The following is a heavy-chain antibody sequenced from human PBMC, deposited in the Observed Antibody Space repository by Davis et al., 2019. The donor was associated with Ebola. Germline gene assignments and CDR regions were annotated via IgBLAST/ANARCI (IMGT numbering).Heavy chain of an antibody. CDR1: GFIFSNYV. Sequence: GESLKISCETSGFIFSNYVMSWVRQAPGKGLEWVAVISSDGSRKYYADSVKGRLTISRDNSRDTLSLQIESLRAEDTAMYYCARGDFWTDYWSRSGPSTLYYYMDVWGQGTTVTVSS. J-gene: IGHJ6*03. CDR2: ISSDGSRK. D-gene: IGHD3/OR15-3a*01. CDR3: ARGDFWTDYWSRSGPSTLYYYMDV. V-gene: IGHV3-30*03.